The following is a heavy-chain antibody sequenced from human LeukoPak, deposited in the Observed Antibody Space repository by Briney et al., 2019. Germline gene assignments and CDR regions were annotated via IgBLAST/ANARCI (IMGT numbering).Heavy chain of an antibody. CDR3: ARGLNYYDSIVPPTSNDY. J-gene: IGHJ4*02. V-gene: IGHV4-34*01. D-gene: IGHD3-22*01. CDR1: GGSFSGYY. CDR2: INHSGST. Sequence: SETLSLTRAVYGGSFSGYYWSWLRQPPAKGLEWIGEINHSGSTNYNPSLTSRVTISVDTSKNQFSLKLSSVTAADTAVYYCARGLNYYDSIVPPTSNDYWGQGTLVTVSS.